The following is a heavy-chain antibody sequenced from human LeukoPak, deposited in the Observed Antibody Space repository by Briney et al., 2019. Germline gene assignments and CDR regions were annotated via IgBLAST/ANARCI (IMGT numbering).Heavy chain of an antibody. J-gene: IGHJ6*02. CDR1: GFTFSTYW. V-gene: IGHV3-7*01. CDR2: MRRDGNEI. Sequence: GGSLRLSCSASGFTFSTYWMSWVRQAPGKGLEWVANMRRDGNEIYYLDSVRGRFTISRDNAKNSLYLQMNSLRAEDTAVYYCTKDSNSSSWFYHYYYYYGMDVWGQGTTVTVSS. D-gene: IGHD6-13*01. CDR3: TKDSNSSSWFYHYYYYYGMDV.